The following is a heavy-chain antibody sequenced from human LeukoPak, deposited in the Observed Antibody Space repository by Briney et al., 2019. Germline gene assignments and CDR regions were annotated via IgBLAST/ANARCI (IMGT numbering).Heavy chain of an antibody. V-gene: IGHV3-30*18. CDR3: AKDGLWFGALTYFDY. CDR1: GFTFRSFG. Sequence: PGGSLRLSCAGSGFTFRSFGMHWVRQAPGKGLEGVAVISHDGSYEYYADSMKGRFTISRDTSKNTLYLQMNSLRAEDTAVYYCAKDGLWFGALTYFDYWGQGVLVTVPS. J-gene: IGHJ4*02. CDR2: ISHDGSYE. D-gene: IGHD3-10*01.